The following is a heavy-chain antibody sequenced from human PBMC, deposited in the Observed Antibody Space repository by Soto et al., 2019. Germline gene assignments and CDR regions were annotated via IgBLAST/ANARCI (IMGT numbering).Heavy chain of an antibody. Sequence: EVQLVESGGGLIQPGGSSRVSCEASGFTFSSYAMNWVRQAPGKGLEWVSYISNGGSTIYYADSVKGRFTISRDNAKNSLYLQMNSLRAEDTAVYYCAREELKSFWYFDLWGRGTLVTVS. V-gene: IGHV3-48*01. CDR2: ISNGGSTI. CDR1: GFTFSSYA. D-gene: IGHD1-1*01. CDR3: AREELKSFWYFDL. J-gene: IGHJ2*01.